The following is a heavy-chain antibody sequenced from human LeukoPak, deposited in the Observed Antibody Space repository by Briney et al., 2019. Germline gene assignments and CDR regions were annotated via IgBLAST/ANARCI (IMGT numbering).Heavy chain of an antibody. CDR2: IYSGGST. CDR1: GFTVSSNY. Sequence: GGSLRLSCAASGFTVSSNYMSWVRQAPGKGLEWVSVIYSGGSTYYADSVKGRFTISRDNSKNTLYLQMNSPRAEDTAVYYCASSLVLRYSTSYYYYYYMDVWGKGTTVTVSS. V-gene: IGHV3-53*01. D-gene: IGHD3-9*01. CDR3: ASSLVLRYSTSYYYYYYMDV. J-gene: IGHJ6*03.